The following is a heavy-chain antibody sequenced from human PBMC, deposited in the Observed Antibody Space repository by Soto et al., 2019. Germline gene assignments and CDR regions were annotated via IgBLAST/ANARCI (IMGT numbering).Heavy chain of an antibody. D-gene: IGHD1-26*01. V-gene: IGHV3-30-3*01. CDR3: ARGSGGSHRLRYYYYYYGMDV. J-gene: IGHJ6*02. CDR1: GFTFISYA. Sequence: WGSLRLSCAASGFTFISYAIHWVRQSPCKWLEWVAVISYDGSNKYCADSVKGRFTISRDNSKNTLYLQMNSLRAEDTAVYYCARGSGGSHRLRYYYYYYGMDVWGQGTTVTVSS. CDR2: ISYDGSNK.